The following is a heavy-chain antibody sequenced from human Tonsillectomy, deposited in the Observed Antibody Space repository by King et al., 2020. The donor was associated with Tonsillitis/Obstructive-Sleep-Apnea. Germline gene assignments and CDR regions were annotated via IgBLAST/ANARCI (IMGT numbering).Heavy chain of an antibody. Sequence: VQLVESGGGLVQPGGSLRLSCAASGFTYSSYTMNWVRQAPGKGLEWLSYISSSGSTIYYADSVKGRFTTSRDNAKNSLYLQMNSLRDEDTAVYYCARDLNWAFDIWGQGKMVTVSS. CDR3: ARDLNWAFDI. CDR2: ISSSGSTI. V-gene: IGHV3-48*02. CDR1: GFTYSSYT. J-gene: IGHJ3*02. D-gene: IGHD1-1*01.